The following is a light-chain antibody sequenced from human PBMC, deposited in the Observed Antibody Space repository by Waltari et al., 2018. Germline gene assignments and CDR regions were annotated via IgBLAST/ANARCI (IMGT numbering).Light chain of an antibody. CDR1: SGDVGAYDS. V-gene: IGLV2-11*01. Sequence: QSALTQPRSVSGSPGQSVTVSCSGTSGDVGAYDSVSWYQQYPGKAPNVVICDATKRPAGFPVRFAGSKSGNTASLTISGLQADDEADYYCCSYAGSYTYVFGSGTTVTVL. CDR2: DAT. J-gene: IGLJ1*01. CDR3: CSYAGSYTYV.